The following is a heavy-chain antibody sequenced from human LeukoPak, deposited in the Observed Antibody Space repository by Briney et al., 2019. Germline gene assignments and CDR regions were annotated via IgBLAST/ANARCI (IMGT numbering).Heavy chain of an antibody. CDR1: GGSLSSFY. Sequence: SETLSLTCTVSGGSLSSFYWSWIRQPPGQGLEWIGYIYYSGSTNYNPSLKSRVTISVDTSKNQFSLKLNSVTAADTAVYFCARGSAWYFYWGQGTLVTVSS. D-gene: IGHD6-19*01. CDR2: IYYSGST. CDR3: ARGSAWYFY. J-gene: IGHJ4*02. V-gene: IGHV4-59*08.